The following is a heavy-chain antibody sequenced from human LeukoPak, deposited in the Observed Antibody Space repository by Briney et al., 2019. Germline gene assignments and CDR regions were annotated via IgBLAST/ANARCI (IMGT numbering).Heavy chain of an antibody. D-gene: IGHD5-18*01. J-gene: IGHJ5*02. CDR3: AKDGYSYGPYNWFDP. Sequence: GESPKISCAASGFTFSSYAIICVRQAPGNGLPWVSAISGSGGSTYYADSVKGRFTISRDNSKNTLYLQMNSLRAEDTAVYYCAKDGYSYGPYNWFDPWGQGTLVTVSS. V-gene: IGHV3-23*01. CDR1: GFTFSSYA. CDR2: ISGSGGST.